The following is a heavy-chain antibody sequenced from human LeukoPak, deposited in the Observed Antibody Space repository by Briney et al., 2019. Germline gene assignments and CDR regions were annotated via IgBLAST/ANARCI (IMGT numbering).Heavy chain of an antibody. CDR3: ARDLRQWLVRANDAFDI. CDR1: GFTFSNYA. D-gene: IGHD6-19*01. V-gene: IGHV3-30*04. J-gene: IGHJ3*02. CDR2: ISYDGRYE. Sequence: GGSLRLSCAASGFTFSNYAMHWVRQAPGKGPEWVAVISYDGRYEYYADSVKGRFTISRDNSKNTLYLQMNSLRSDDTAVYYCARDLRQWLVRANDAFDIWGQGTMVTVSS.